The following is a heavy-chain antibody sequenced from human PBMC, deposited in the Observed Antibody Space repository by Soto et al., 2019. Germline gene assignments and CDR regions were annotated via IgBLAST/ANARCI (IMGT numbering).Heavy chain of an antibody. CDR3: ARALPVAKGGFDP. CDR2: IYTAGGT. CDR1: GFTVSNIY. Sequence: EVQLVETGGGLIQPGGSLRLSCAASGFTVSNIYMTWVRQPPGKGLECVSVIYTAGGTNYADSVKGRFIISRDNSKNTLYLQMNSLRAEDTAVYYCARALPVAKGGFDPWGQGTLVTVSS. D-gene: IGHD2-2*01. V-gene: IGHV3-53*02. J-gene: IGHJ5*02.